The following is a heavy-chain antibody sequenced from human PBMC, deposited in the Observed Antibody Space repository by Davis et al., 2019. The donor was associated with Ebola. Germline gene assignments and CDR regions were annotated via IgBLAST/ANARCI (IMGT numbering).Heavy chain of an antibody. Sequence: SVKVSCKASGGTFSIYAISWVQQAPGQGLEWMGGIIPKFGTPTYAQSFQGRVTITADESTSTAYVELSGLRFEDTAVYYCAKLYGSGSLFDSWGQGTLITVSS. V-gene: IGHV1-69*13. CDR1: GGTFSIYA. CDR2: IIPKFGTP. D-gene: IGHD3-10*01. CDR3: AKLYGSGSLFDS. J-gene: IGHJ4*02.